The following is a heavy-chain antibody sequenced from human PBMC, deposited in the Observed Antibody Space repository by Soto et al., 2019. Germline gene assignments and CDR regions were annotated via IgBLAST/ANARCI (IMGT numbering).Heavy chain of an antibody. CDR3: ARDPQGVATMSYFDY. CDR2: ISSSSSYI. V-gene: IGHV3-21*01. J-gene: IGHJ4*02. CDR1: GFTFSSYS. D-gene: IGHD5-12*01. Sequence: PGGSLRLSCAASGFTFSSYSMNWVRQAPGKGLEWVSSISSSSSYIYYADSVKGRFTISRDNAKNSLYLQMNSLRAEDTAVYYCARDPQGVATMSYFDYWGQGTLVTVSS.